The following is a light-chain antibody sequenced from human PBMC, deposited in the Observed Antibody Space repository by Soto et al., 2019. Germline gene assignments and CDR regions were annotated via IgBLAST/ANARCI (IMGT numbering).Light chain of an antibody. Sequence: QSALTQPPSVSGAPGQRVTISCTGSSSNIGADYDVHWYQQLPGTAPKLLIYGNSNRPSGVPDRFSGSKSGTSASLAITGLQAEDEADYYCQSYDSSLSAVVFGGGTNSPS. CDR2: GNS. CDR3: QSYDSSLSAVV. CDR1: SSNIGADYD. V-gene: IGLV1-40*01. J-gene: IGLJ3*02.